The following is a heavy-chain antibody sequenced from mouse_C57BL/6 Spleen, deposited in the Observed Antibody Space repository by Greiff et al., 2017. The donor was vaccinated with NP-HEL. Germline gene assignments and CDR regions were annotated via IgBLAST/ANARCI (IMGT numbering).Heavy chain of an antibody. D-gene: IGHD1-1*01. Sequence: VQLQQSGAELVRPGTSVKVSCKASGYAFTNYLIEWVKQRPGQGLEWIGVINPGSGGTNYNEKFKGKATLTADKSSSTAYMQLSSLTSEDSAVYFCARGGSSYVLFAYWGQGTLVTVSA. CDR3: ARGGSSYVLFAY. J-gene: IGHJ3*01. V-gene: IGHV1-54*01. CDR1: GYAFTNYL. CDR2: INPGSGGT.